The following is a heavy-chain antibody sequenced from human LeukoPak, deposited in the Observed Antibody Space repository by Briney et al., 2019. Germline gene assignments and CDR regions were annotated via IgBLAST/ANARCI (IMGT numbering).Heavy chain of an antibody. V-gene: IGHV1-8*03. CDR1: GYTFTSYD. D-gene: IGHD2-21*01. CDR3: AVAYCGGDCYSDDPDAFDI. CDR2: MNPNSGNT. Sequence: ASVKVSCKASGYTFTSYDINWVRQATGQGLEWMGWMNPNSGNTVYAQKFQGRVTITSNTSISTAYMELSSLRSEDTAVYYCAVAYCGGDCYSDDPDAFDIWGQGTMVTVSS. J-gene: IGHJ3*02.